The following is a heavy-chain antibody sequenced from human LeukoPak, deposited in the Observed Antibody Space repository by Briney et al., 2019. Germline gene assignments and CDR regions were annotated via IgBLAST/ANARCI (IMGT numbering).Heavy chain of an antibody. Sequence: PGGSLRLSCAASGFTFSSYSMNWVRQAPGKGLEWVSSISSSSSYIYYADSVKGRFTISRDNAKNSLYLQMNSLRAEDTAVYYCARDPRAGYSGYGASYFDYWGQGTLVTVSS. D-gene: IGHD5-12*01. V-gene: IGHV3-21*01. CDR1: GFTFSSYS. CDR2: ISSSSSYI. CDR3: ARDPRAGYSGYGASYFDY. J-gene: IGHJ4*02.